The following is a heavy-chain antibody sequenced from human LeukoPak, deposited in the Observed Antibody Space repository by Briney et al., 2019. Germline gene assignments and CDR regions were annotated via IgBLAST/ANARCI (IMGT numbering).Heavy chain of an antibody. V-gene: IGHV1-18*01. CDR3: ARGSDFWSGRTDFDY. CDR1: GYTFTSYG. D-gene: IGHD3-3*01. J-gene: IGHJ4*02. CDR2: ISAYNGNT. Sequence: ASVTVSCKASGYTFTSYGISWVRQAPGQGLEWMGWISAYNGNTNYAQKLQGRVTMTTDTSTSTAYMELRSLRSDDTAVYYCARGSDFWSGRTDFDYWGQGTLVTVSS.